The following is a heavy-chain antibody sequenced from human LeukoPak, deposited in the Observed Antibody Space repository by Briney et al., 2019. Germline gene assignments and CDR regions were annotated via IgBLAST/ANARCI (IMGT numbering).Heavy chain of an antibody. CDR1: GFTFSSYS. CDR3: AKDLFSMIVADFDY. CDR2: ISGSGSST. Sequence: GGSLRLSCAASGFTFSSYSMNWVRQAPGKGLEWVSAISGSGSSTYYADSVKGRFTISRDNSKNTLYLQMNSLRAEDTAVYYCAKDLFSMIVADFDYWGQGTLVTVSS. D-gene: IGHD3-22*01. V-gene: IGHV3-23*01. J-gene: IGHJ4*02.